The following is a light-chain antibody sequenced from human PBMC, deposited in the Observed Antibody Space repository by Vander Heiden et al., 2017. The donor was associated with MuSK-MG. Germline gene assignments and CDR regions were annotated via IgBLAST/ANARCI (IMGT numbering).Light chain of an antibody. CDR2: AAS. CDR3: QQFITYPST. J-gene: IGKJ2*01. CDR1: QDISSA. Sequence: AIQLTQSPSSLSASVGDRVTITCRASQDISSALAWYQQKPGKAPKVLIYAASTLGSAVPLTFHRSGSGTDFTLTIISLQPEDFATYYCQQFITYPSTFGQGTKMEIK. V-gene: IGKV1-13*02.